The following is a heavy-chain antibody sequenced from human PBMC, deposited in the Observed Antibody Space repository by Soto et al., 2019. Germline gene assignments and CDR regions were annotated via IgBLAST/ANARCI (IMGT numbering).Heavy chain of an antibody. V-gene: IGHV4-39*01. CDR2: IYYSGST. J-gene: IGHJ4*02. D-gene: IGHD3-22*01. CDR3: ARHSGTPHGVVNTLGQLGY. Sequence: PSETLSLTCTVSGGSISSSSYYWGWIRQPPGKGLEWIGSIYYSGSTYYNPSLKSRVTISVDTSKNQFSLKLCSVTAADTAVYYCARHSGTPHGVVNTLGQLGYWGQGTLVTVSS. CDR1: GGSISSSSYY.